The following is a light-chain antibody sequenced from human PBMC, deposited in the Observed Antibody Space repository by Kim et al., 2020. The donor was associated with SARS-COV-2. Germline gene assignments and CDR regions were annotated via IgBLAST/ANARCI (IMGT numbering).Light chain of an antibody. J-gene: IGKJ1*01. CDR2: DAY. Sequence: EIVLTQSPDTLSLSPGERATLSCRASQSISTDLAWYQHKPGQAPSLLIYDAYARATDIPARFTGSGSGTDFTLTISSLQTEDAAVYYCQRRNDWRPAFGQGTKVDIK. V-gene: IGKV3-11*01. CDR3: QRRNDWRPA. CDR1: QSISTD.